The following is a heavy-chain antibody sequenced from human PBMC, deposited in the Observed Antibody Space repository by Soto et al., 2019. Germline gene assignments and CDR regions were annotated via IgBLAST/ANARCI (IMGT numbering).Heavy chain of an antibody. V-gene: IGHV1-2*02. CDR2: INPNSGGT. D-gene: IGHD6-19*01. Sequence: ASVKVSCKASGYTFTGYYMHWVRQAPGQGLEWMGWINPNSGGTNYAQKFQGRVTMTRDTSISTAYMELSRLRSDDTAVYYCATQISGNNWFDPWGQGTLVTVSS. CDR3: ATQISGNNWFDP. CDR1: GYTFTGYY. J-gene: IGHJ5*02.